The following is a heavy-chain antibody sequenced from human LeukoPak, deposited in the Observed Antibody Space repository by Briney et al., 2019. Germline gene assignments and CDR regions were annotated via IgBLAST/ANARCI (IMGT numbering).Heavy chain of an antibody. Sequence: SGTLSLTCAVYGGSFSGYYWSWIRQPPGKGLEWIGEINHSGSTNYNPSLKSRVTISVDTSKNQFSLKLSSVTAADTAVYYCARIRPSFYDSSRLSYFDYWGQGTLVTVSS. CDR3: ARIRPSFYDSSRLSYFDY. V-gene: IGHV4-34*01. CDR2: INHSGST. D-gene: IGHD3-22*01. CDR1: GGSFSGYY. J-gene: IGHJ4*02.